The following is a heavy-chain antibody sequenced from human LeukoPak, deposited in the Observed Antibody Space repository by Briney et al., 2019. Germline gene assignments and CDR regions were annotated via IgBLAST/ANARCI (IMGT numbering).Heavy chain of an antibody. D-gene: IGHD3-22*01. V-gene: IGHV3-30-3*01. CDR1: GFTFSSYA. CDR3: ARDQDYDHLYYYYGMDV. CDR2: ISYDGSNK. J-gene: IGHJ6*02. Sequence: PGRSLRLSCAASGFTFSSYAMHWVRQAPGKGLEGVAVISYDGSNKYYADSVKGRFTISRDNSKNTLYLQMNSLRAEDTAVYYCARDQDYDHLYYYYGMDVWGQGTTVTVSS.